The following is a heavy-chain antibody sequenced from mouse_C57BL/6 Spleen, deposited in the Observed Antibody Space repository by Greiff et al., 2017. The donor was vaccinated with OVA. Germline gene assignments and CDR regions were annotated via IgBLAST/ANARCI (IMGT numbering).Heavy chain of an antibody. D-gene: IGHD2-5*01. Sequence: QVQLQQPGAELVMPGASVKLSCKASGYTFTSYWMHWVKQRPGQGLEWIGEIDPSDSYTNYNQKFKGKSTLTVDKSSSTAYMQLSSLTSEDSAVYYCARSAYSNLYWYFDVWGKGTTVTVSS. CDR1: GYTFTSYW. V-gene: IGHV1-69*01. CDR3: ARSAYSNLYWYFDV. CDR2: IDPSDSYT. J-gene: IGHJ1*03.